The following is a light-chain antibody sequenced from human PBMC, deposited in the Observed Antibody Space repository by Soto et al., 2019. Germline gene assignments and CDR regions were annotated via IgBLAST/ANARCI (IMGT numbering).Light chain of an antibody. V-gene: IGKV3-15*01. CDR2: GAS. CDR1: QSVSSN. J-gene: IGKJ4*01. CDR3: QQYVSSPT. Sequence: EGVRTQSPANQSMSPVERVTLSCRASQSVSSNLAWYQQKPGQAPRLLIYGASTRATGIPARFSGSGSGTEFTLTISRLEPEDFAVYYCQQYVSSPTFGGGTKV.